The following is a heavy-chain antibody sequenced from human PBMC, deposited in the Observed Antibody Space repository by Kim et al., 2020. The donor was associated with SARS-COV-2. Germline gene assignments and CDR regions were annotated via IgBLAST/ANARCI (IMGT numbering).Heavy chain of an antibody. CDR2: IYPGDSDT. CDR1: GYSFTSYW. D-gene: IGHD2-15*01. Sequence: GESLKISCKGSGYSFTSYWIGWVRQMPGKGLEWMGIIYPGDSDTRYSPSFQGQVTISADKSISTAYLQWSSLKASDTAMYYCARLTGYCSGGSCYSRRGPYYYGMDVLGQGTTVTGSS. J-gene: IGHJ6*02. V-gene: IGHV5-51*01. CDR3: ARLTGYCSGGSCYSRRGPYYYGMDV.